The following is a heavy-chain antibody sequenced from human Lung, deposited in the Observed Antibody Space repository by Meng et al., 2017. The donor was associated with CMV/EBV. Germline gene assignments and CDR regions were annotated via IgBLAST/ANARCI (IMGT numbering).Heavy chain of an antibody. J-gene: IGHJ1*01. D-gene: IGHD3-10*01. CDR1: GDSITNHNW. Sequence: HVRLLGAGPHPVTPAVSLSPTLAVPGDSITNHNWWAWVRQPPGKGLEWIGEIPHRGSSAYNPSLKSRVSMSIDKSKNQFSLKLTSVTAADTAVYHCLRRSGGSVWGQGTLVTVSS. CDR3: LRRSGGSV. CDR2: IPHRGSS. V-gene: IGHV4-4*02.